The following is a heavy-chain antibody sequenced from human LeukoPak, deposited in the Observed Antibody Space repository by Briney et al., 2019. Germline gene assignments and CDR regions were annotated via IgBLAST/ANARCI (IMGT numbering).Heavy chain of an antibody. D-gene: IGHD4-17*01. J-gene: IGHJ4*02. V-gene: IGHV3-23*01. CDR3: AKPPGMTTVPFDY. Sequence: GGSLRLSCITSGFVFRPYAMNWVRQAPGKGLEWVSAISGSGGSTYYADSVKGRFTISRDNSKNTLYLQMNSLRAEDTAVYYCAKPPGMTTVPFDYWGQGTLVTVSS. CDR2: ISGSGGST. CDR1: GFVFRPYA.